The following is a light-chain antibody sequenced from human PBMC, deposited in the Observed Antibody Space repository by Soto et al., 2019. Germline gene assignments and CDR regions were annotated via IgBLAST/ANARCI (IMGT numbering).Light chain of an antibody. CDR1: SSNIGTRHG. V-gene: IGLV1-40*01. J-gene: IGLJ3*02. CDR3: QSYDTTSQWV. CDR2: DTV. Sequence: QAVVTQPPTVSGAPGQSVTISCTGSSSNIGTRHGVHWYQQFPGAAPKLLIFDTVNRPSGVPDRFSGSKSGTSASLAIIGLQAEDEADYYCQSYDTTSQWVFGGGTKVTVL.